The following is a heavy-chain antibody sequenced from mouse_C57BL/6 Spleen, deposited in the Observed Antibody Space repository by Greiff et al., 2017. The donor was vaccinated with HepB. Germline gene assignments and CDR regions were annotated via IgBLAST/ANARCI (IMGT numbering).Heavy chain of an antibody. CDR1: GYTFTSYG. Sequence: QVQLQQSGAELARPGASVKLSCKASGYTFTSYGISWVKQRTGQGLEWIGEIYPRSGNTYYNEKFKGKATLTADKSSSTAYMELRCLTSEDSAVYFCARSLTMVTTGGFAYWGQGTLVTVSA. D-gene: IGHD2-2*01. V-gene: IGHV1-81*01. CDR3: ARSLTMVTTGGFAY. J-gene: IGHJ3*01. CDR2: IYPRSGNT.